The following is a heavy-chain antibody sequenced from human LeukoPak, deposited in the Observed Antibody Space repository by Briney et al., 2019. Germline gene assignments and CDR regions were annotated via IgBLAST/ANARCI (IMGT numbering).Heavy chain of an antibody. J-gene: IGHJ3*02. CDR2: IYPGDSDT. D-gene: IGHD3-9*01. CDR3: ARVGRYFDWLSESSINAFDI. CDR1: GYSFTSYW. V-gene: IGHV5-51*01. Sequence: GESLKISCKGSGYSFTSYWIGWVRQMPGKGLEWMGIIYPGDSDTRYSPSFQGQVTISADKSISTAYLQWSSLKASDTAMYYCARVGRYFDWLSESSINAFDIWGQGTMVTVSS.